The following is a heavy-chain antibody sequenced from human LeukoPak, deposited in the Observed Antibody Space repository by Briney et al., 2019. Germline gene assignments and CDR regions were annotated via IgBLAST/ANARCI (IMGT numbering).Heavy chain of an antibody. CDR3: ASVLRGVIGNYYYYYMDV. D-gene: IGHD3-10*01. J-gene: IGHJ6*03. Sequence: PSETLSLTCSVYGGSFSDKHWSWIRQTPGKGLEWIGEVDHSGSTNYSPSRKSRVTISVDTSKNQFSLKLSSVTAADTAVYYCASVLRGVIGNYYYYYMDVWGKGTTVIVSS. CDR2: VDHSGST. CDR1: GGSFSDKH. V-gene: IGHV4-34*01.